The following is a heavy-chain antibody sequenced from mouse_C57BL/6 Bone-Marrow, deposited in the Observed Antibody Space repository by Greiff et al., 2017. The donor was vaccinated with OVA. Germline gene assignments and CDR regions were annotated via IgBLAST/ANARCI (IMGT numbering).Heavy chain of an antibody. CDR3: ARGGLPFDY. J-gene: IGHJ2*01. D-gene: IGHD5-5*01. Sequence: VQLQQPGAELVMPGASVKLSCKASGYTFTSYWMHWVKQRPGQGLEWIGEIDPSDSYTNYNQKFKGQSTLTVDKSSSTAYMQLSSLTSEDSAVYYCARGGLPFDYWGQGTTLTVSA. V-gene: IGHV1-69*01. CDR1: GYTFTSYW. CDR2: IDPSDSYT.